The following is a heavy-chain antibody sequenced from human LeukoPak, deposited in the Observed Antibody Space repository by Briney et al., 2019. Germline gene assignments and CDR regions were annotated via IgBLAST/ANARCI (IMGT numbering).Heavy chain of an antibody. CDR2: IYSSGST. V-gene: IGHV4-61*08. CDR3: AREEQLDAFDI. J-gene: IGHJ3*02. CDR1: GGSVSSGAYY. D-gene: IGHD6-13*01. Sequence: NPSETLSLTCTVSGGSVSSGAYYWSWIRQPPGKGLEWLGYIYSSGSTNYNPSLKSRVTMSVDTSKNQFSLKLSSVTAADTAVYYCAREEQLDAFDIWGQGTMVTVSS.